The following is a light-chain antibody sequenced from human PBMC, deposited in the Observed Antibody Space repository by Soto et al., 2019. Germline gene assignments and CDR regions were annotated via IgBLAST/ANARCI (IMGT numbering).Light chain of an antibody. CDR2: EVS. CDR1: SSDIGNYDF. J-gene: IGLJ2*01. CDR3: SSYTTITSFVL. Sequence: QSALTQPTSVSGSPGQSITISCTGTSSDIGNYDFVSWYQQVPGTAPKAMIYEVSSRPSGVSNRFSGSKSGNTGSLTISGLQAEDEAYYYCSSYTTITSFVLVGGGTKLTFL. V-gene: IGLV2-14*01.